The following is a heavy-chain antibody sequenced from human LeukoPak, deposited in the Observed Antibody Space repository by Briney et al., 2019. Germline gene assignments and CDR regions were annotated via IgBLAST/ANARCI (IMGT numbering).Heavy chain of an antibody. Sequence: SETLSLTCAVYGGSFSGYYWSWIRQPPGKGLEWIGEINHSGSTNYNPSLKSRVTISVDTSKNQFSLKLSSVTAADTAVYYCARYDRSGYGFDCWGQGTLVTVSS. CDR1: GGSFSGYY. J-gene: IGHJ4*02. CDR3: ARYDRSGYGFDC. D-gene: IGHD5-12*01. CDR2: INHSGST. V-gene: IGHV4-34*01.